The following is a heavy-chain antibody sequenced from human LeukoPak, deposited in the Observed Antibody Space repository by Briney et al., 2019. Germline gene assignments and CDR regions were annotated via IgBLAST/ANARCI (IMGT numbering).Heavy chain of an antibody. CDR1: GFTFSSYA. Sequence: GGSLRLSCAASGFTFSSYAMSWARQAPGKGLEWVSAISGSGGSTYYADSVKGRFTISRDNSKNTLYLQMNSLRAEDTAVYYCAKDHVITMVRGVGDPRYFDLWGRGTLVTVSS. CDR2: ISGSGGST. V-gene: IGHV3-23*01. CDR3: AKDHVITMVRGVGDPRYFDL. D-gene: IGHD3-10*01. J-gene: IGHJ2*01.